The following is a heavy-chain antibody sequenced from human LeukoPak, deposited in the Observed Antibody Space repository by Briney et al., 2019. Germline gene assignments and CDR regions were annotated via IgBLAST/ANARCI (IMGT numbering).Heavy chain of an antibody. Sequence: ASVKVSCKASGGTFSSYAISWVRQAPGQGLEWMGGIIPIFGTANYAQKFQGRVTITTDESTSTAYMELSSLRSEDTAVYYCANTVKEGNYYYYYMDVWGKGTTVTVSS. CDR1: GGTFSSYA. J-gene: IGHJ6*03. D-gene: IGHD2-2*02. CDR3: ANTVKEGNYYYYYMDV. V-gene: IGHV1-69*05. CDR2: IIPIFGTA.